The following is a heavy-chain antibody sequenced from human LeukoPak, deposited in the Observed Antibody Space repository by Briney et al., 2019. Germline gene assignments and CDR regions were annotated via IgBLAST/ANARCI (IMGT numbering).Heavy chain of an antibody. V-gene: IGHV1-69*04. CDR2: IIPILGIA. Sequence: SVKVSCKASGGTFSSYAISRVRQAPGQGLEWMGRIIPILGIANYAQKFQGRVTITADKSTSTAYMELSRLRSDDTAVYYCARAVSTSGPYYFDYWGQGTLVTVSS. J-gene: IGHJ4*02. D-gene: IGHD5/OR15-5a*01. CDR3: ARAVSTSGPYYFDY. CDR1: GGTFSSYA.